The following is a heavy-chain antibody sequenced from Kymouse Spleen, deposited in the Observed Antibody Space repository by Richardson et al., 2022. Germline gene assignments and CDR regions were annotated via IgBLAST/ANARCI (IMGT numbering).Heavy chain of an antibody. CDR3: ARRIFGVAVDY. Sequence: QVQLVESGGGVVQPGRSLRLSCAASGFTFSSYGMHWVRQAPGKGLEWVAVIWYDGSNKYYADSVKGRFTISRDNSKNTLYLQMNSLRAEDTAVYYCARRIFGVAVDYWGQGTLVTVSS. J-gene: IGHJ4*02. V-gene: IGHV3-33*01. CDR2: IWYDGSNK. D-gene: IGHD3-3*01. CDR1: GFTFSSYG.